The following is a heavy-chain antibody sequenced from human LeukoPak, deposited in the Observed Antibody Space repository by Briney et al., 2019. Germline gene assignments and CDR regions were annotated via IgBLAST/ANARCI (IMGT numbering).Heavy chain of an antibody. D-gene: IGHD6-25*01. Sequence: ASVVVSCKTSGYSFTGYYMHWVRQAPGQGLEWMGWINPSNGCTNYPQKFQGRVTMTTDSSVGTAYMELSSLASDDTAVYYCARRAAYSDYWGQGTLVTPSA. V-gene: IGHV1-2*02. CDR1: GYSFTGYY. CDR2: INPSNGCT. J-gene: IGHJ4*02. CDR3: ARRAAYSDY.